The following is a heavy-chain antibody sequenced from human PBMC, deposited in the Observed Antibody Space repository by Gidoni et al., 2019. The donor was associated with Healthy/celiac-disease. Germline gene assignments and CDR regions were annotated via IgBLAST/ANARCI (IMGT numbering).Heavy chain of an antibody. CDR3: ARGEWLSADY. Sequence: QVQLQESGPGLVKPSQTLSLTCTVPGGSISSGSYYWSWIRQPAGKGLEWIGRIYTSGSTNYNPSLKSRVTISVDTSKNQFSLKLSSVTAADTAVYYCARGEWLSADYWGQGTLVTVSS. CDR1: GGSISSGSYY. CDR2: IYTSGST. V-gene: IGHV4-61*02. J-gene: IGHJ4*02. D-gene: IGHD3-3*01.